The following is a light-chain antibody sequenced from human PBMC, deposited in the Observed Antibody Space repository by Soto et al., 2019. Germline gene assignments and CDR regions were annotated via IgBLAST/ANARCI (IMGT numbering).Light chain of an antibody. CDR2: EDN. V-gene: IGLV6-57*02. CDR3: QSYDSSNQDVV. Sequence: NFMLTQPHSVSESPGKTVTISCTGSSGSIASNYVQWYQQRPGSAPTTVIYEDNQRPSGVPDRFSGSIDSSSNSASLTISGLKTEDEADYYCQSYDSSNQDVVFGGGTQLTVL. CDR1: SGSIASNY. J-gene: IGLJ2*01.